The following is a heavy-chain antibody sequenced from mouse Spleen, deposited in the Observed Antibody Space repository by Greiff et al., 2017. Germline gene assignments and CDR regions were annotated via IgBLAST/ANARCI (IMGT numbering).Heavy chain of an antibody. D-gene: IGHD1-1*01. CDR1: GYTFTDYY. Sequence: QVHVKQSGPELVKPGASVKISCKASGYTFTDYYINWVKQRPGQGLEWIGWIFPGSGSTYYNEKFKGKATLTVDKSSSTAYMLLSSLTSEDSAVYFCARSHYYGSSSRWYFDVWGAGTTVTVSS. CDR2: IFPGSGST. J-gene: IGHJ1*01. CDR3: ARSHYYGSSSRWYFDV. V-gene: IGHV1-75*01.